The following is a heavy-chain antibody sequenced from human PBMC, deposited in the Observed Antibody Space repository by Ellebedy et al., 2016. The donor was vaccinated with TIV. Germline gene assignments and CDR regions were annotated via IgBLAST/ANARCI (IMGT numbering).Heavy chain of an antibody. CDR1: GYTFTSYG. D-gene: IGHD6-19*01. Sequence: ASVKVSCKASGYTFTSYGISWVRQAPGQGLEWIGWISVYNGNTNYAQKLQGRVTLTTDTSTSTAYMELRSLRSEDTAVYYCANLIAVAGREGDYWGQGTLVTVSS. CDR2: ISVYNGNT. CDR3: ANLIAVAGREGDY. J-gene: IGHJ4*02. V-gene: IGHV1-18*04.